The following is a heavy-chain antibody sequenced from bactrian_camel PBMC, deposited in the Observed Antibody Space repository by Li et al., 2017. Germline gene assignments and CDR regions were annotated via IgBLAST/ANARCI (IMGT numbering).Heavy chain of an antibody. Sequence: QLVESGGGSVQAGGSLRVSCLVSGLTYTMSEYRFGWFRQAPGKEHEGVAAFGRDGSTSYAGSVKGRFTISKENNKNTLDLQMKSLKPEDTAMYYCAADRGARWDCRRTEYNYWGQGTQVTVS. V-gene: IGHV3S44*01. CDR3: AADRGARWDCRRTEYNY. D-gene: IGHD3*01. J-gene: IGHJ4*01. CDR1: GLTYTMSEYR. CDR2: FGRDGST.